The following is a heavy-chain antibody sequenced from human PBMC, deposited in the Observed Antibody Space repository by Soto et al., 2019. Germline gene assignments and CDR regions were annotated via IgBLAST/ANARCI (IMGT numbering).Heavy chain of an antibody. J-gene: IGHJ6*02. D-gene: IGHD3-22*01. CDR2: INSETDGGTT. CDR1: GFAFSNTW. CDR3: TTDAKSRLFPSYYYYAMDV. Sequence: PGGSLRLSCAASGFAFSNTWLSWVRQAPGRGLEWVGRINSETDGGTTDYATPVKGRFTISRDGSKNTVSLQMNSLKTEDTAVYYCTTDAKSRLFPSYYYYAMDVWGQGTTVTVSS. V-gene: IGHV3-15*01.